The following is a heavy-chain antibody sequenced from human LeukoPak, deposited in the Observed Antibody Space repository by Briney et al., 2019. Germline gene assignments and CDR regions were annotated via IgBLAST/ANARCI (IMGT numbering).Heavy chain of an antibody. V-gene: IGHV3-33*01. Sequence: GGSLRLSCAATGVTFSSYGMHLVRQAPGKGLEWVAVIWYDGSNKYYADSVKGRFTISRDNSKNTLYLQMNSLRAEDTAVYYCARDSRGDGLDYWGQGTLVTVSS. J-gene: IGHJ4*02. CDR1: GVTFSSYG. CDR3: ARDSRGDGLDY. CDR2: IWYDGSNK. D-gene: IGHD4-17*01.